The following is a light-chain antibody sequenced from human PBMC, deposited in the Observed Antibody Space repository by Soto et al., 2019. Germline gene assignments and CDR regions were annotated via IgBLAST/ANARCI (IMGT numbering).Light chain of an antibody. Sequence: QSVLTQPPSVSGAPGQRVTISCTGSSSNIGAGYHVHWYQQLPGAAPKLLIFGDSNRPSGVPDRFSGSKSGTSASLAITGLQADDEADYYCQSSDSRLSGSDVFGTGTKVPS. CDR1: SSNIGAGYH. J-gene: IGLJ1*01. CDR3: QSSDSRLSGSDV. CDR2: GDS. V-gene: IGLV1-40*01.